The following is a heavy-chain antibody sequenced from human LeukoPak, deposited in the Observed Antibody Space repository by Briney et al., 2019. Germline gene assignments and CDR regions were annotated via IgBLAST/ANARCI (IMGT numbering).Heavy chain of an antibody. CDR1: DGSVSAYY. Sequence: PSETLSLTCTVSDGSVSAYYWSWIRQPPGKGLEWVGYIYNSGSTNYNPSLNAPLPISLDPFQNPFSLKLSSVPAADPAVYYCAGGRGGSGWIDYWGQGTLVTVSS. CDR2: IYNSGST. V-gene: IGHV4-59*02. J-gene: IGHJ4*02. CDR3: AGGRGGSGWIDY. D-gene: IGHD6-19*01.